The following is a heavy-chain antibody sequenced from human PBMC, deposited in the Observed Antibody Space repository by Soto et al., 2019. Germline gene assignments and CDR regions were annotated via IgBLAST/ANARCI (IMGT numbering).Heavy chain of an antibody. CDR3: ASGYSGYA. CDR1: GFSFRTYN. V-gene: IGHV3-48*02. Sequence: EVQLVESGGGLVQPGGSLRLSCAASGFSFRTYNMNWVRQAPGKGLEWVSYISTSSSSIYYADSVKGRFTISRDNAKNSLYLQMNSLRDEDTAVYYCASGYSGYAWGQETLVTVSS. J-gene: IGHJ4*02. CDR2: ISTSSSSI. D-gene: IGHD5-12*01.